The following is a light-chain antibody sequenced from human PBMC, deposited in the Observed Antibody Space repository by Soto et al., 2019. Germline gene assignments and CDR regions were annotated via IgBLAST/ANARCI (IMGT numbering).Light chain of an antibody. CDR1: QSVSSY. Sequence: EIVLTQSPATLSLSPGERATLSCRASQSVSSYLAWYQQKPGQAPRLLIYDASNRATGIPARFSGSGSGTDLTLTISSLEPEDFAVYYCQQRSNWPPFFGQGTKLEIK. V-gene: IGKV3-11*01. CDR3: QQRSNWPPF. CDR2: DAS. J-gene: IGKJ2*01.